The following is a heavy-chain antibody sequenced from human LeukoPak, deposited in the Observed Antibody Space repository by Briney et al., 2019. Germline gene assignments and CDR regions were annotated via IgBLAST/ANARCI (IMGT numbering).Heavy chain of an antibody. Sequence: TLSLTCAVSGGSISSGGYSWSWIRQPPGKGLEWIGYIYHSGSTYYNPSLKSRVTISVDRSKNQFSLKLSSVTAADTAVYYCARFFWSGSPYFDYWGQGTLVTVSS. CDR3: ARFFWSGSPYFDY. J-gene: IGHJ4*02. D-gene: IGHD3-3*01. CDR2: IYHSGST. V-gene: IGHV4-30-2*01. CDR1: GGSISSGGYS.